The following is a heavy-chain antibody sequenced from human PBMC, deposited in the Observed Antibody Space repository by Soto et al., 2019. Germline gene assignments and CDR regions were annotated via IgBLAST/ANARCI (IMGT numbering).Heavy chain of an antibody. CDR2: IWYDGSNK. CDR1: GFTFSSYG. Sequence: QVQLVESGGGVVQPGRSLRLSCAASGFTFSSYGMHWVRQAPGKGLEWVAVIWYDGSNKYYADSVKGRFTISRDNSKNTLYLQMYSLRAEDTAVYYCARDDSSWGLFDYWGQGTLVTVSS. D-gene: IGHD6-13*01. V-gene: IGHV3-33*01. J-gene: IGHJ4*02. CDR3: ARDDSSWGLFDY.